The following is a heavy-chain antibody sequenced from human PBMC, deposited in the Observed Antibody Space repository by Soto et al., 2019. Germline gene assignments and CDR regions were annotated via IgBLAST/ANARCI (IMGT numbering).Heavy chain of an antibody. CDR3: ARDMRLGELSLMFCY. CDR2: IIPIFGTA. V-gene: IGHV1-69*13. D-gene: IGHD3-16*02. Sequence: ASVKVSCKASGGTFSSYAISWVRQAPGQGLEWMGGIIPIFGTANYAQKFQGRVTITADESTSTAYMELSSLRSEDTAVYYCARDMRLGELSLMFCYWGQGTLVTVSS. J-gene: IGHJ4*02. CDR1: GGTFSSYA.